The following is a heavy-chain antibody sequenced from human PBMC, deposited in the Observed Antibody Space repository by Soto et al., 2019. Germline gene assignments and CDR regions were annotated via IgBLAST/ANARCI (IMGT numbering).Heavy chain of an antibody. CDR2: INPNSGGT. CDR1: GYTFTGYY. D-gene: IGHD5-12*01. J-gene: IGHJ6*02. V-gene: IGHV1-2*04. CDR3: AREKKGVKARWLQSYYYYYYVMDV. Sequence: GASVKVSCKASGYTFTGYYMHWVRQAPGQGLEWMGWINPNSGGTNYAQKFQGWVTMTRDTSISTVYMELSRLRSDDTAVYYCAREKKGVKARWLQSYYYYYYVMDVWGQGTTVTVSS.